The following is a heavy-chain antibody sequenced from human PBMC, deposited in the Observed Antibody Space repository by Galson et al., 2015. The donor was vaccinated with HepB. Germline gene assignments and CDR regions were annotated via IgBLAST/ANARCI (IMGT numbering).Heavy chain of an antibody. Sequence: SVKVSCKASGFTFDNFDINWVRQAAGQGLEWLGWMRPDNGAAGYAQKFQGRVTMTWSTSEDTAYIELSGLQLDDTALYYCARVHRVPSVWFDPWGQGTLVTVSP. V-gene: IGHV1-8*01. CDR3: ARVHRVPSVWFDP. CDR1: GFTFDNFD. D-gene: IGHD1-14*01. CDR2: MRPDNGAA. J-gene: IGHJ5*02.